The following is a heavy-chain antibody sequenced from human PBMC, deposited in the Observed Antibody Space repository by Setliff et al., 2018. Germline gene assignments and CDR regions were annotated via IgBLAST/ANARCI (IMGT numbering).Heavy chain of an antibody. V-gene: IGHV1-69*13. CDR2: IIPIFPTP. Sequence: SVKVSCKASGDTFNTYTLSWVRQAPGQGLEWVGMIIPIFPTPHYPQKFQDRVTITADVSARTATLELSSLTSEDTAVYYCARDSRLGFYYFDFWGRGTLVTVSS. CDR3: ARDSRLGFYYFDF. CDR1: GDTFNTYT. J-gene: IGHJ4*02. D-gene: IGHD7-27*01.